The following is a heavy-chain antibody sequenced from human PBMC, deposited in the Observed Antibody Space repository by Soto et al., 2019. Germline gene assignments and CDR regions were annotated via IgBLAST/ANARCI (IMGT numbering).Heavy chain of an antibody. CDR1: GGTFGSYA. CDR2: IIPIPGTA. CDR3: ARSQDSSTSLEIYYSYYYGMDV. J-gene: IGHJ6*02. D-gene: IGHD2-2*01. Sequence: QVQLVQSGAEVKKPGSSVKVSCTASGGTFGSYAISWVRQAPGQGLEWMGGIIPIPGTANYAQKVQGRVTIAADASTSTAYMELSSVRAEDTAVYYCARSQDSSTSLEIYYSYYYGMDVWGQGTTVTVSS. V-gene: IGHV1-69*01.